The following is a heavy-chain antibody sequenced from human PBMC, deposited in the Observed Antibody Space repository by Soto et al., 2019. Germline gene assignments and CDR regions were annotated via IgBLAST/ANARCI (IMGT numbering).Heavy chain of an antibody. CDR3: ALSVRRSDNWYDFDY. D-gene: IGHD1-1*01. V-gene: IGHV1-18*01. CDR1: GYTFTSYG. CDR2: ISAYNGNT. J-gene: IGHJ4*02. Sequence: GASVKVSCKASGYTFTSYGISWVRQAPGQGLEWMGWISAYNGNTNYAQKLQGRVTMTTDTSTSTAYMELSSLRSEDTAMYYCALSVRRSDNWYDFDYWGQGTLVTVSS.